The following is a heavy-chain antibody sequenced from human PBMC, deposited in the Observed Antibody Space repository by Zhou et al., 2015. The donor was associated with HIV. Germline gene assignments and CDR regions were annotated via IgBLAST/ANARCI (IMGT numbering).Heavy chain of an antibody. V-gene: IGHV1-69*01. J-gene: IGHJ4*02. CDR1: GGTFSNYA. Sequence: QVLLVQSGAEVKKPGSSVKVSCEASGGTFSNYAVSWVRQAPGQGLEWMGGIIPIFGTANYAQKFQGRVTITADESTSTAYMELSSLRSEDTAVYYCARDFYPFRRRDGYNYAPFDYWGQGTLVTVSS. CDR2: IIPIFGTA. CDR3: ARDFYPFRRRDGYNYAPFDY. D-gene: IGHD5-24*01.